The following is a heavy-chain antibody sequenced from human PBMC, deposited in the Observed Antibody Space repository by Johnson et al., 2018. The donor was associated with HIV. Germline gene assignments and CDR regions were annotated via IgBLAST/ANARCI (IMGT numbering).Heavy chain of an antibody. Sequence: VQLVESGGGLVQPGGSLRLSCAASGFTFSSYDMHWVRQATGKGLEWVSAFGTAGDTYYPGSVKGRFTISRENAKNSLYLQMNSLRDEDTAAYYCTRDPFPRFYAFDLWGQGTVVTVSS. J-gene: IGHJ3*01. CDR1: GFTFSSYD. V-gene: IGHV3-13*01. CDR3: TRDPFPRFYAFDL. CDR2: FGTAGDT.